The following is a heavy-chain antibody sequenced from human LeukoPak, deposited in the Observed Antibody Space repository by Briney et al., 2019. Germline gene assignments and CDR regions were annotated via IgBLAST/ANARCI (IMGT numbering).Heavy chain of an antibody. CDR3: ASPGGDEVWFGDFLWGFAY. V-gene: IGHV1-2*02. J-gene: IGHJ4*02. CDR1: GYTFTGYY. Sequence: ASVKVSCKASGYTFTGYYMHWVRQAPGQGLEWMGWINPNSGGTNYAQKFQGRVTMTRDTSISTAYMELSRLRSDDTAVDYCASPGGDEVWFGDFLWGFAYGGRGTLVTVSS. D-gene: IGHD3-10*01. CDR2: INPNSGGT.